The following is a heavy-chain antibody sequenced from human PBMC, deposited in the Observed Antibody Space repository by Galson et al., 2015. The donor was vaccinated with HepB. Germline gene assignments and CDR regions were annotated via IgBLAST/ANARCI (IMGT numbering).Heavy chain of an antibody. D-gene: IGHD2-2*03. CDR1: GYTFTSYG. CDR2: ISAYNGNT. CDR3: ASGSPGALGCYYYGMDV. Sequence: SVKVSCKASGYTFTSYGISWVRQAPGQGLEWMGWISAYNGNTNYAQKLQGRVTMTTDTSTSTAYMELRSLRSDDTAVYYCASGSPGALGCYYYGMDVWGQGTTVTVSS. J-gene: IGHJ6*02. V-gene: IGHV1-18*04.